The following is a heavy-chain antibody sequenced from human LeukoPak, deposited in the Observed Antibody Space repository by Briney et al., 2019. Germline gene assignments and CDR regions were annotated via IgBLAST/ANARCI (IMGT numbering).Heavy chain of an antibody. CDR1: GFTFSSYG. J-gene: IGHJ5*02. CDR3: AKAGISGSYSWFDP. D-gene: IGHD3-10*01. V-gene: IGHV3-23*01. Sequence: GGSLRLSCAASGFTFSSYGMSWVRQAPGKGLEWVSAISGSGGSTYYADSVKGRFTISRDNSKNTLYLQMNSLRAEDTAVYYCAKAGISGSYSWFDPWGQRTLVTVSS. CDR2: ISGSGGST.